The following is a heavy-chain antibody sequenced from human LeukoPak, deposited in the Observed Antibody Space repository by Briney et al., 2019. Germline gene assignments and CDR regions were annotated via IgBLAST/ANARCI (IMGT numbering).Heavy chain of an antibody. J-gene: IGHJ3*02. D-gene: IGHD1-26*01. CDR3: ATDSGSYAAFDI. CDR2: IYYSGST. CDR1: GGSISSYY. V-gene: IGHV4-59*01. Sequence: SETLSLTCTVSGGSISSYYWSWIRQPPGKGLEWIGYIYYSGSTNYNPSLKSRVTISVDTSKNQFSLKLSSVTAADTAVYYCATDSGSYAAFDIWGQGTMVTVSS.